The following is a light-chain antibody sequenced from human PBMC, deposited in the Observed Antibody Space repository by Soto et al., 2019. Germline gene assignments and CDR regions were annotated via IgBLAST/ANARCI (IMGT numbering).Light chain of an antibody. V-gene: IGKV3-20*01. J-gene: IGKJ1*01. CDR1: QSVCNSY. CDR3: QQHCSSPWT. Sequence: EIVLTQFPGTVSLSPGERVTLSCRASQSVCNSYLAWYQQKPGQPPRLLMYHISTRATGIPDGFSGSGSGTDFTLTINRLEPADFAVYYCQQHCSSPWTFGQGTKVEVK. CDR2: HIS.